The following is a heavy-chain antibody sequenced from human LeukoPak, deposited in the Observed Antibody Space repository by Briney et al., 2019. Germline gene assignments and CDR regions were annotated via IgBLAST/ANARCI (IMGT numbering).Heavy chain of an antibody. D-gene: IGHD2-2*01. CDR2: IYYSGSI. V-gene: IGHV4-39*01. J-gene: IGHJ2*01. CDR1: SGSISSSSYY. CDR3: ASPTYPRDIVVVPAAIIRYFDL. Sequence: SETLTLTCTVSSGSISSSSYYWGWIRQPPGKGVEWIGSIYYSGSIYKNPSHKSRVTISVDTSKNQFSLKLSSVTAADTAVYYCASPTYPRDIVVVPAAIIRYFDLWGRGTLVTVSS.